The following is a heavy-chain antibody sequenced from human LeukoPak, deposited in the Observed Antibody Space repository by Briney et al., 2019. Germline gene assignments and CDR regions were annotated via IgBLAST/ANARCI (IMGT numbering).Heavy chain of an antibody. CDR2: IGTAGDT. D-gene: IGHD1-1*01. J-gene: IGHJ4*02. CDR3: ARVAKERVGGVYYFDY. V-gene: IGHV3-13*01. Sequence: LSGGSLRLSCAASGFTFSNYDMHWVRQATGKGLEWVSAIGTAGDTYYAGSVKGRFTISRENAKNSLYLQMNSLRAGDTAVYYCARVAKERVGGVYYFDYLGQGTLVTVSS. CDR1: GFTFSNYD.